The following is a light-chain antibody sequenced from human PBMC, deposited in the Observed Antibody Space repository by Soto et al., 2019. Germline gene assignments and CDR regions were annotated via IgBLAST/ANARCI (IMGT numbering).Light chain of an antibody. CDR1: SSDVGGYNY. V-gene: IGLV2-14*01. CDR3: TSFTFSSTWV. CDR2: EVT. J-gene: IGLJ3*02. Sequence: QSALTQPASVSGSPGQSITISCTGTSSDVGGYNYVSWYQQYPGKAPKLMIHEVTNRPSGVSNRFSGSKSGNTASLTISGLQAEDEADYYCTSFTFSSTWVCGGGTQLTVL.